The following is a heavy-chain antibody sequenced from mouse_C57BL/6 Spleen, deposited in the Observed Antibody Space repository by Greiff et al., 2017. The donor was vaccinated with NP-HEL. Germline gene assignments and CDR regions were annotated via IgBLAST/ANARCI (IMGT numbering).Heavy chain of an antibody. CDR2: IRSKSNNYAT. Sequence: EVKLMESGGGFVQPKGSLKLSCAASGFSFNTYAMNWVRQAPGKGLEWVARIRSKSNNYATYYADSVKDRFTISRDDSESMLYLQMNNLKTEDAAMDYYVRNCGRSFYWYFDVWGTGTTVTVSS. D-gene: IGHD1-1*01. CDR3: VRNCGRSFYWYFDV. V-gene: IGHV10-1*01. CDR1: GFSFNTYA. J-gene: IGHJ1*03.